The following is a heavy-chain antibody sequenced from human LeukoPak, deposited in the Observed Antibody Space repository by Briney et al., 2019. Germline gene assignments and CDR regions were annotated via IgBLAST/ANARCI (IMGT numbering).Heavy chain of an antibody. J-gene: IGHJ4*02. CDR3: ARTDSNGYYYGY. D-gene: IGHD3-22*01. Sequence: ASVKVSCMASGYTFTSYYMHWVRQAPGQGLEWMGIINPSGGSTSYAQKFQGRVTMTRDTSTSTVYMELSSLRSEDTAVYYCARTDSNGYYYGYWGQGTLVTVSS. CDR1: GYTFTSYY. CDR2: INPSGGST. V-gene: IGHV1-46*01.